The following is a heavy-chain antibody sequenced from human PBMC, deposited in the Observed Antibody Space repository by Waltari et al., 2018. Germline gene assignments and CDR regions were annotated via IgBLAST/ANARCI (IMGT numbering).Heavy chain of an antibody. CDR2: IYHSGST. D-gene: IGHD2-21*02. CDR1: GYSISSGYY. Sequence: QVQLQQWAAGLLKPSETLSLTCPVSGYSISSGYYWGWIRQHPGQGLEWIGSIYHSGSTYYNPSLKSRVTISVDTSKNQFSLKLSSVTAADTAVYYCARDRFRAYCGGDCYTPFAYWGQGTLVTVSS. CDR3: ARDRFRAYCGGDCYTPFAY. J-gene: IGHJ4*02. V-gene: IGHV4-38-2*02.